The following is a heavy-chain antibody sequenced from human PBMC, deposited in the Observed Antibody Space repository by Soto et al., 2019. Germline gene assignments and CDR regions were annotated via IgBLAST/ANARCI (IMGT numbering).Heavy chain of an antibody. Sequence: QVQLQESGPGLVKPSETLSLTCTVSGGTISSWYWSWIRQPPGKGLEWIGYIYYSGSTNCNPSLKSPVTISVDTSNNQFSLKLSSVTAADTAVYYCARRYGSAIDYWGQGTLVTVSS. V-gene: IGHV4-59*08. J-gene: IGHJ4*02. CDR3: ARRYGSAIDY. CDR2: IYYSGST. D-gene: IGHD1-26*01. CDR1: GGTISSWY.